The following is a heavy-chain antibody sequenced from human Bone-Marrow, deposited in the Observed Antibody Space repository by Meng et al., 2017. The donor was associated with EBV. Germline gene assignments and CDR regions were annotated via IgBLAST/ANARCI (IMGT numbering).Heavy chain of an antibody. Sequence: VQLVRYGAGVKKPGSSVKVSCKASGGTFSSYAISWVRQAPGQGLEWMGGIIPIFGTANYAQKFQGRVTITADESTSTAYMGLSSLRSEDTAVYYCASGGGLVVYANSFDYWGQGTLVTVSS. CDR3: ASGGGLVVYANSFDY. D-gene: IGHD2-8*02. J-gene: IGHJ4*02. CDR1: GGTFSSYA. V-gene: IGHV1-69*01. CDR2: IIPIFGTA.